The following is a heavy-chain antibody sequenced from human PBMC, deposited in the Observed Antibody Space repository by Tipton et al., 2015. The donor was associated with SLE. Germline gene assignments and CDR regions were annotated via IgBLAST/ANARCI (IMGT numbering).Heavy chain of an antibody. Sequence: QSGAEVKKPGSSVKVSCKASGGTFSSYAISWVRQAPGQGLEWMGRIIPIFGTANYAQKFQGRVTITADESTSTAYMELRSLRSDDTAVYYCARGDYYDSSGYYDPFDYWGQGTLVTVSS. CDR1: GGTFSSYA. D-gene: IGHD3-22*01. CDR3: ARGDYYDSSGYYDPFDY. J-gene: IGHJ4*02. V-gene: IGHV1-69*15. CDR2: IIPIFGTA.